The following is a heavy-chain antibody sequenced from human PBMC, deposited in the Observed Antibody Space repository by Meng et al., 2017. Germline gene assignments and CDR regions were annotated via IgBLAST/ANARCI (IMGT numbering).Heavy chain of an antibody. D-gene: IGHD4-17*01. CDR2: INPNSGGT. Sequence: QVPLVQAGAEVKERGASRKVSCKASGYTFTGYYRHWVRQAPGQGLEWMGRINPNSGGTNYAQKFQGRVTMTRDTSISTAYMELSRLRSDDTAVYYCARDDYGDYFDYWGQGTLVTVSS. CDR3: ARDDYGDYFDY. CDR1: GYTFTGYY. V-gene: IGHV1-2*06. J-gene: IGHJ4*02.